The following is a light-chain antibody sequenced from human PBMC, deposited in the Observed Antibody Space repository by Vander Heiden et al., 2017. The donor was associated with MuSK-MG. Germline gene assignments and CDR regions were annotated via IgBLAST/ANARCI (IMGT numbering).Light chain of an antibody. Sequence: EIVMTQSPATLSVSPGERVTLSCRASQSVSSNLAWYQQKPGQAPRLLIYGASTRATGIPAMFSGSGSGTEFTLTISSLQSEDFAVYYCQQYNNWPPLTFGGGTKVEIK. V-gene: IGKV3-15*01. CDR2: GAS. CDR1: QSVSSN. CDR3: QQYNNWPPLT. J-gene: IGKJ4*01.